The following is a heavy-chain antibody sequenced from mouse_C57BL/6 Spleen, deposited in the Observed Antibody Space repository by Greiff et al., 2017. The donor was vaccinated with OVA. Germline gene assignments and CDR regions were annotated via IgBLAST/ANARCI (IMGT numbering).Heavy chain of an antibody. CDR2: INPSNGGT. CDR3: ASPLGSSPWFAY. Sequence: QVQLQQPGTELVKPGASVKLSCKASGYTFTSYWMHWVKQRPGQGLEWIGNINPSNGGTNYNEKFKSKATLTVDKSSSTAYMQLSSLTSEYSAVYYCASPLGSSPWFAYWGQGTLVTVSA. J-gene: IGHJ3*01. CDR1: GYTFTSYW. V-gene: IGHV1-53*01. D-gene: IGHD1-1*01.